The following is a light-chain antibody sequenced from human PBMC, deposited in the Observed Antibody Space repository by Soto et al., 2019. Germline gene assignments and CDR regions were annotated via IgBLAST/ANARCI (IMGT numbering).Light chain of an antibody. Sequence: EIVMTQSPATLSVAPGERATLSCRASQSVSSNLAWYQQNPGQAPRLLIYGASTRATGIPARFSGSGSGTEFTLTISSLQSEDFAGYYGQQYNNWPPLTFGGGTKVEIK. CDR1: QSVSSN. V-gene: IGKV3-15*01. CDR2: GAS. J-gene: IGKJ4*01. CDR3: QQYNNWPPLT.